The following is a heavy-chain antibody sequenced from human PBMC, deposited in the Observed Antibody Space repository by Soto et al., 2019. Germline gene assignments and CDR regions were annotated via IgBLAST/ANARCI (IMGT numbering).Heavy chain of an antibody. CDR1: GFTFSRYW. V-gene: IGHV3-7*04. Sequence: PGGSLRLSCAASGFTFSRYWMSWVRQGPGKGLEWVANIKQDGSQKNYVDSVKGRVTISRDNAKNSLYLQMNSLRAEDTAVYYCARHEYYNGSGSSYSGMDGWGEGTTVTVPS. CDR3: ARHEYYNGSGSSYSGMDG. D-gene: IGHD3-22*01. J-gene: IGHJ6*04. CDR2: IKQDGSQK.